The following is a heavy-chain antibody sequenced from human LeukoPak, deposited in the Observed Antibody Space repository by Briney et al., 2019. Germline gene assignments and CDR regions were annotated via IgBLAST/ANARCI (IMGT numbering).Heavy chain of an antibody. CDR1: GGTFSSYA. CDR2: INPNSGGT. CDR3: ARGPGYYFDY. V-gene: IGHV1-2*06. J-gene: IGHJ4*02. Sequence: ASVKVSCKASGGTFSSYAISWVRQAPGQGLEWMGRINPNSGGTNYAQKFQGRVTMTRDTSISTAYMELSRLRSDDTAVYYCARGPGYYFDYWGQGTLVTVSS.